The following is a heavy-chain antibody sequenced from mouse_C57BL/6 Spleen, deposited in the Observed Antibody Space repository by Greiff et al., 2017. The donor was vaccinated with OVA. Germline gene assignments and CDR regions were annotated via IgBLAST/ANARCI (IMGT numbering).Heavy chain of an antibody. D-gene: IGHD1-1*01. V-gene: IGHV1-61*01. CDR3: ARGEVGGDFDY. CDR1: GYTFTGYW. Sequence: VQLQQPGAELVRPGSSVKLSCKASGYTFTGYWMDWVKQRPGQGLEWIGNIYPSDSETHYNQKFKDKATLTVDKSSSTAYMQLSSLTSEDSAVYYCARGEVGGDFDYWGQGTTLTVSS. J-gene: IGHJ2*01. CDR2: IYPSDSET.